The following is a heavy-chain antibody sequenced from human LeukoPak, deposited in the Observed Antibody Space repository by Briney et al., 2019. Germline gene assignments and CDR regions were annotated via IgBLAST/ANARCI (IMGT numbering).Heavy chain of an antibody. J-gene: IGHJ4*03. Sequence: GGSLRLSCAASGFIFSSYSINWVRQAPGKGLEWVSSISSSSSFIYYTDSVKGRFTISRDNAKKSVSLQMNSLRAEDTAVYYCARGAESSGYDPYFDYWGQGTMVTVSS. CDR1: GFIFSSYS. CDR3: ARGAESSGYDPYFDY. D-gene: IGHD5-12*01. V-gene: IGHV3-21*01. CDR2: ISSSSSFI.